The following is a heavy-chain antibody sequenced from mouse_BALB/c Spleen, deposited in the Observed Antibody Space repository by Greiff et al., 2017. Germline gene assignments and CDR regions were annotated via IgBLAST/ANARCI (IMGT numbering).Heavy chain of an antibody. J-gene: IGHJ4*01. CDR1: GYTFTSYW. Sequence: VQLQQPGAELVRPGASVKLSCKASGYTFTSYWINWVKQRPGQGLEWIGNIYPSDSYTNYNQKFKDKATLTVDKSSSTAYMQLSSPTSEDSAVYYCTREGIYAMDYWGQGTSVTVSS. CDR2: IYPSDSYT. V-gene: IGHV1-69*02. CDR3: TREGIYAMDY.